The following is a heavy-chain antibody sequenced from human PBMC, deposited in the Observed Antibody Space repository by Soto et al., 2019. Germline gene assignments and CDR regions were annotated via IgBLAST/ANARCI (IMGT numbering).Heavy chain of an antibody. D-gene: IGHD3-22*01. V-gene: IGHV1-2*04. CDR3: ARESPYYYDSSGYYRNYYGMDV. J-gene: IGHJ6*02. Sequence: ASVKVSCKASGYTFTGYYMHWVRQAPGQGHEWMGWINPNSGGTNYAQKFQGWVTMTRDTSISTAYMELSRLRSDDTAVYYCARESPYYYDSSGYYRNYYGMDVWGQGTTVTVSS. CDR2: INPNSGGT. CDR1: GYTFTGYY.